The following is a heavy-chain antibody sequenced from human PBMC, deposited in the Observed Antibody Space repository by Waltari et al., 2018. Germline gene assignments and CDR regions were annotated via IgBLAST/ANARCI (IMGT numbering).Heavy chain of an antibody. J-gene: IGHJ5*02. D-gene: IGHD3-16*01. CDR2: TRPRFGTA. V-gene: IGHV1-69*12. Sequence: VQLVQSVAEVKKPGSSLKVSCKASGGTFGSYAITWVGQAPGEGREWMGGTRPRFGTAHTYAPKFQGRLTATADASTATVYMDLSSLRSDETAVYYWARRQLGGPFDPWGQGTLVSVSS. CDR1: GGTFGSYA. CDR3: ARRQLGGPFDP.